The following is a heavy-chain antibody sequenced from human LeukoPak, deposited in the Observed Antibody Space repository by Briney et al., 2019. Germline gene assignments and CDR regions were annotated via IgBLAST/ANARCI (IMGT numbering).Heavy chain of an antibody. J-gene: IGHJ4*02. CDR3: ARDHPHYYGSGVPDY. CDR2: INSDGSST. D-gene: IGHD3-10*01. Sequence: GGSLRLSCAASGFTFSSYWMHWVRQAPGKGLVWVSRINSDGSSTSYADSAKGRFTISRDNAKSTLYLQMNSLRAEDTAVYYCARDHPHYYGSGVPDYWGQGTLVTVSS. V-gene: IGHV3-74*01. CDR1: GFTFSSYW.